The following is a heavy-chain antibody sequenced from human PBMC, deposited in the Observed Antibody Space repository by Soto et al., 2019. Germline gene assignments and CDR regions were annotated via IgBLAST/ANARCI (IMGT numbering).Heavy chain of an antibody. CDR1: GFTFSNYN. CDR2: ISSSSSTT. J-gene: IGHJ5*02. Sequence: EVQLVESGGGLVQPGGSLRLSCAASGFTFSNYNMNWVRQAPGEGLEWVSYISSSSSTTYYADSVKGRFTISRDNAKKTLYLQMNTLRDEDTAVYYCARDGSSSWYNWFDPWGQGTLVTVSS. V-gene: IGHV3-48*02. D-gene: IGHD6-13*01. CDR3: ARDGSSSWYNWFDP.